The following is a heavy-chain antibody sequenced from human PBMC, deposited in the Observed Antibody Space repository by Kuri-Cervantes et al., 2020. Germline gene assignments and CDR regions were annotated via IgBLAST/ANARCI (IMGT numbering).Heavy chain of an antibody. CDR2: IWLDGSDQ. V-gene: IGHV3-33*03. Sequence: GESLKISCAASGFTFSSYGMHWVRQAPGKGLEWVAVIWLDGSDQKYADSVKGRFTVSRDNSKNTLYLQMNSLRTEDTAMYYCAKDRPDAFDIWGQGTMVTVSS. CDR3: AKDRPDAFDI. CDR1: GFTFSSYG. J-gene: IGHJ3*02.